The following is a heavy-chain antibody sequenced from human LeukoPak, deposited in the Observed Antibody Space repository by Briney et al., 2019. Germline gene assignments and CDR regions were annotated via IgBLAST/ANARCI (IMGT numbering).Heavy chain of an antibody. D-gene: IGHD2-2*01. V-gene: IGHV1-18*01. J-gene: IGHJ4*02. Sequence: VASVKVSCKASGYTFSNFGIRWVRPAPGQGLEWMGWISGNNDNPNYGQKFQGRLTVTTDSSTSTAYMELRNLRSDDTAVYYCARDGTSTDDYWGQGTLVTVSS. CDR3: ARDGTSTDDY. CDR2: ISGNNDNP. CDR1: GYTFSNFG.